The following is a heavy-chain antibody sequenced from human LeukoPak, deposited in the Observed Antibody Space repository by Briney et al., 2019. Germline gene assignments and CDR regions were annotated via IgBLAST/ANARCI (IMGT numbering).Heavy chain of an antibody. CDR3: ATADYYDSSGLDY. V-gene: IGHV1-2*06. D-gene: IGHD3-22*01. CDR2: INPNSGGT. Sequence: ASVKVSCKASGYTFTGYYMHWARQAPGQGLEWMGRINPNSGGTNYAQRFQGRVTMTRDTSISTAYMELSRLRSDDTAVYYCATADYYDSSGLDYWGQGTLVTVSS. CDR1: GYTFTGYY. J-gene: IGHJ4*02.